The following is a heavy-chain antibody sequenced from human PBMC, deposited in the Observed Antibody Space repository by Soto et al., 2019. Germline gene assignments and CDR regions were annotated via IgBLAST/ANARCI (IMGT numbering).Heavy chain of an antibody. CDR2: IWYDGSNK. CDR1: GFTFSSYG. CDR3: ARDLTGDLRVAQLLPQYYYYYGMDV. J-gene: IGHJ6*02. V-gene: IGHV3-33*01. Sequence: QVQLVESGGGVVQPGRSLRLSCAASGFTFSSYGMHWVRQAPGKGLEWVAVIWYDGSNKYYADSVKGRFTISRDNSKNTLYLQMNSLRAEDTAVYYCARDLTGDLRVAQLLPQYYYYYGMDVWGQGTTVTVSS. D-gene: IGHD2-2*01.